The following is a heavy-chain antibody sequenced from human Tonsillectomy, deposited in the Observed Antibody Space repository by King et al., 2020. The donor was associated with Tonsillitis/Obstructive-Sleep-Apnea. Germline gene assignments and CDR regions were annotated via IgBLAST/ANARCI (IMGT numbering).Heavy chain of an antibody. CDR2: IVVGSGNT. CDR3: AAMGYSGSYMTAFDI. D-gene: IGHD1-26*01. J-gene: IGHJ3*02. V-gene: IGHV1-58*02. CDR1: GFTFTSSA. Sequence: QLVQSGPEVKKPGNSVKVSCKASGFTFTSSAMQWVRQARGQRLEWIGWIVVGSGNTNYAQKFQERVTITRDMSTSTAYMELSSLRSEDTAVYYCAAMGYSGSYMTAFDIWGQGTMVTVSS.